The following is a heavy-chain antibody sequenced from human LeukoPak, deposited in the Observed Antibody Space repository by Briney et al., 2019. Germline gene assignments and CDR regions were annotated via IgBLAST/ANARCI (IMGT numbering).Heavy chain of an antibody. CDR1: GYNFINFG. D-gene: IGHD6-19*01. CDR2: INPNSGGT. J-gene: IGHJ4*02. CDR3: ARGMLSSGRVL. Sequence: GASVTVSCKASGYNFINFGIIWVRQAPGQGLEWMGWINPNSGGTNYAQKFQGRVTMTRDTSISTAYMELSRLRSDDTAVYYCARGMLSSGRVLWGQGTLVTVSS. V-gene: IGHV1-2*02.